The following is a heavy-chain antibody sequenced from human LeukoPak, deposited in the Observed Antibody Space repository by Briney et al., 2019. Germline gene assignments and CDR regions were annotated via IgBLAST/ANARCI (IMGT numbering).Heavy chain of an antibody. D-gene: IGHD5-18*01. V-gene: IGHV3-23*01. J-gene: IGHJ4*02. CDR1: GFTFGSFA. CDR3: GKTTAGYSSGQKPAWPVDY. Sequence: PGGSLRLSCEASGFTFGSFAMYWVRQAPGKGLDWIAGIFGSGGSPHYADSVKGRFTICRDNSKNTVYLQINSLRAEDTAVYYCGKTTAGYSSGQKPAWPVDYWGQGTLVTVSS. CDR2: IFGSGGSP.